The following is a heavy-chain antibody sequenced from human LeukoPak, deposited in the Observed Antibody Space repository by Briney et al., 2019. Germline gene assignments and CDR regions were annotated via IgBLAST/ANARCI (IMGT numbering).Heavy chain of an antibody. D-gene: IGHD3-22*01. CDR2: ISSSSSYI. CDR1: GFTFSSYS. J-gene: IGHJ3*02. Sequence: GGSLRLSCAASGFTFSSYSMNWVRKAPGKGLEWVSSISSSSSYIYYADSVKGRFTISRDNAKSSLYLQMNSLYAEDRAVYYCARVYCYDSRGAFRIWGQGTMVTVSS. CDR3: ARVYCYDSRGAFRI. V-gene: IGHV3-21*01.